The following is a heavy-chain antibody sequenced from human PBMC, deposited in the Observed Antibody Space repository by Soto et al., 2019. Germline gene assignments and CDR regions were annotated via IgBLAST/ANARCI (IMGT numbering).Heavy chain of an antibody. CDR1: GGSISSGGYS. V-gene: IGHV4-30-2*01. Sequence: PSETLSLTCAVSGGSISSGGYSWSWIRQPPGKGLEWIGYIYHSGSTYYNPSLKSRVTISVDRSKNQFSLKLSSVTAADTAVYYCAREAIAAAGRRYFDYWGQGTLVTVSS. D-gene: IGHD6-13*01. CDR2: IYHSGST. J-gene: IGHJ4*02. CDR3: AREAIAAAGRRYFDY.